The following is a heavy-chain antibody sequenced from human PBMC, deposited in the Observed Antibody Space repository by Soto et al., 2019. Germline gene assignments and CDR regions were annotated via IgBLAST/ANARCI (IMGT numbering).Heavy chain of an antibody. Sequence: QLQLQESGSGLVKPSQTLSLTCAVSGGSISSGGYSWSWIRQPPGKGLEWIGYIYHSGSTYYNPSLKSRVNISVDRSKNQFSLKLSSVTAADTAVYYCASLRSGWGIDYWGQGTLVTVSS. V-gene: IGHV4-30-2*01. CDR1: GGSISSGGYS. CDR2: IYHSGST. CDR3: ASLRSGWGIDY. J-gene: IGHJ4*02. D-gene: IGHD6-19*01.